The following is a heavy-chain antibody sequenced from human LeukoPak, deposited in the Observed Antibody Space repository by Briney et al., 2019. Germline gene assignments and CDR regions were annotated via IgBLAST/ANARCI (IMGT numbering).Heavy chain of an antibody. Sequence: GEPLKISCKASGYSFTTYWIAWVRQMPGKGLEWMGLIYPGDSDTRYSPSFQGQVTISADKSISTAYLQWSSLKASDTAMYYCARRTSASYWFDPWGQGTLVTVSS. CDR3: ARRTSASYWFDP. D-gene: IGHD2-2*01. CDR1: GYSFTTYW. V-gene: IGHV5-51*01. CDR2: IYPGDSDT. J-gene: IGHJ5*02.